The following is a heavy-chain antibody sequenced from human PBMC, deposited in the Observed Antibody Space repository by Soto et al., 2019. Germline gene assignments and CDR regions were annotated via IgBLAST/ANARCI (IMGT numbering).Heavy chain of an antibody. Sequence: ASVKVSCKASGYTFTSYGISWVRQAPGQGLEWMGWISAYNGNTNYAQKLQGRVTMTTDTSTSTAYMELRCLRSDDTAVYYCVRDRLSVAGTGWFDPWGQGTLVTVSS. J-gene: IGHJ5*02. V-gene: IGHV1-18*01. CDR1: GYTFTSYG. CDR3: VRDRLSVAGTGWFDP. D-gene: IGHD6-19*01. CDR2: ISAYNGNT.